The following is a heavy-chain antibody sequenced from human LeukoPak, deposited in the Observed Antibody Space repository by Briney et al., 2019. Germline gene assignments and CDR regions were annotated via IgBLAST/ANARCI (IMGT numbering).Heavy chain of an antibody. D-gene: IGHD3-22*01. J-gene: IGHJ4*02. CDR1: GYSISSGYY. CDR3: ARDLNYYDSSGFCDY. CDR2: IYHSGST. Sequence: SETLSLTCAVSGYSISSGYYWGWIRQPPGKGLEWIGSIYHSGSTYYNPSLKSRVTISVDTSKNQFSLKLSSVTAADTAVYYCARDLNYYDSSGFCDYRGQGTLVTVSS. V-gene: IGHV4-38-2*02.